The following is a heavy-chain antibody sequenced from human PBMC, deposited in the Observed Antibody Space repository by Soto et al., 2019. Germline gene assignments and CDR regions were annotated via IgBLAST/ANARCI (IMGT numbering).Heavy chain of an antibody. D-gene: IGHD1-26*01. J-gene: IGHJ4*02. CDR3: TRAPVSGSYCFDF. Sequence: PSETLSLTCTVSGGSISSSSYYWGWIRQPPGKGLEWIGSIFHTGTTNYNPSLKSRVTISLDTSMNQFSLKLSSVTPADTAVYYCTRAPVSGSYCFDFWGQGTPVTVSS. CDR2: IFHTGTT. CDR1: GGSISSSSYY. V-gene: IGHV4-39*07.